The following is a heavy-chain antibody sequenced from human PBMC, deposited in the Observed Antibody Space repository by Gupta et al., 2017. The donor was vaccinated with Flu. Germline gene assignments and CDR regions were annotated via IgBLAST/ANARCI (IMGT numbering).Heavy chain of an antibody. CDR3: AREGVVVVAATWGYRANAFDI. CDR1: GSSISSYY. D-gene: IGHD2-15*01. Sequence: QVQLQESGPVWVKPSETLSLTCTVSGSSISSYYWSWIRQPAGKGLEWIGRSYTIGSTNYNPSVKSRVTMSVDTSKNQFSLKLSSVSAADTAVYYCAREGVVVVAATWGYRANAFDIWGQGKMVTVSS. CDR2: SYTIGST. J-gene: IGHJ3*02. V-gene: IGHV4-4*07.